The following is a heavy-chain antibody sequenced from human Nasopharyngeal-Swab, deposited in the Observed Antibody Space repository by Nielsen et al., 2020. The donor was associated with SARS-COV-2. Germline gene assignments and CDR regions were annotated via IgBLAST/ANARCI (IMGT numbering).Heavy chain of an antibody. Sequence: SETLSPPCPLSGSPISSVIWWSWVRQPPGKWLEWLVEIYLSGSTKYNPSLKSRVTISVDKSKNQFSLNLSSVTAADTAVYYCAREDRWTLTSFYYALDVWGQGTTVTVSS. V-gene: IGHV4-4*02. J-gene: IGHJ6*02. CDR1: GSPISSVIW. D-gene: IGHD3-9*01. CDR3: AREDRWTLTSFYYALDV. CDR2: IYLSGST.